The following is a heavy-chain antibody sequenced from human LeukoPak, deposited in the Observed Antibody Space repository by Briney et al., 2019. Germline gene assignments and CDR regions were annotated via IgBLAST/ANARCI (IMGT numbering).Heavy chain of an antibody. D-gene: IGHD6-19*01. J-gene: IGHJ2*01. CDR3: AREGGPGWASFDL. V-gene: IGHV1-2*02. CDR2: INPNSGGT. CDR1: GYTFTGYY. Sequence: ASVKVSCKASGYTFTGYYMHWVRQAPGQGLEWMGWINPNSGGTNYAQKFQGRVTMTRDTSISTAYMELSRLRSDDTAVYYCAREGGPGWASFDLWGRGTLVTVSS.